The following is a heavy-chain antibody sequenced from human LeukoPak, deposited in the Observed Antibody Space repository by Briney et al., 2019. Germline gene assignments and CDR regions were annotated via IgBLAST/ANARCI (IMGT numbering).Heavy chain of an antibody. J-gene: IGHJ4*02. V-gene: IGHV3-23*01. D-gene: IGHD2-2*01. Sequence: GGSLRLSCAASGFTVGSSRRMCWVRQAPGWGLGWVSGISASGGSTYSADSVTRHFTISRDNSKTMISLQKQRLTVHDTAVHYGTQDHALGAFDHWGQGTLVTVSS. CDR2: ISASGGST. CDR1: GFTVGSSRR. CDR3: TQDHALGAFDH.